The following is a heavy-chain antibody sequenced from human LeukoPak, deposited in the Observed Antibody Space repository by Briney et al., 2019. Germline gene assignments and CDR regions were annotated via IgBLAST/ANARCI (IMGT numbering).Heavy chain of an antibody. V-gene: IGHV1-46*01. Sequence: ASVKVSCKASGYTFTSCYMHWVRQAPGQGLEWMGIINPSGGSTSYAQKFQGRVTMTRDTSTSTVYMELSSLRSEDTAVYYCARGGLPPYYYYGMDVWGKGTTVTVSS. CDR1: GYTFTSCY. CDR2: INPSGGST. J-gene: IGHJ6*04. CDR3: ARGGLPPYYYYGMDV.